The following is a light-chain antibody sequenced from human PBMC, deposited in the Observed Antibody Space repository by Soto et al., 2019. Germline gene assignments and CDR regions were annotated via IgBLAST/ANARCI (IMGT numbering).Light chain of an antibody. J-gene: IGKJ1*01. CDR2: SAS. Sequence: ENMLTQSPCTLSLSPGERATLSCRAGQVVSSNFLAWYQQKPGQPPRLLIYSASNRATGIPDRFSGSGSGTDFTLTISSLEPEDFAVYYCQQYDSSPRTFGQGTKVDIK. CDR3: QQYDSSPRT. V-gene: IGKV3-20*01. CDR1: QVVSSNF.